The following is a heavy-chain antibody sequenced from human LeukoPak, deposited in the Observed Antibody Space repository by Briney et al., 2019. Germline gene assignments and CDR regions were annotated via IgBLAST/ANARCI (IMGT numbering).Heavy chain of an antibody. J-gene: IGHJ6*03. D-gene: IGHD4-17*01. Sequence: PGGSLRPSCAASGFTFSSHDMHWVRQAPGKGLEWVAFISYDGGKKGYADSVKGRFTISRDNSRNTLYLQMNSLRAEDTAVYYCARGLTGTATTVPRRKSYYYMDVWGKGTTVTVSS. CDR3: ARGLTGTATTVPRRKSYYYMDV. V-gene: IGHV3-30*03. CDR1: GFTFSSHD. CDR2: ISYDGGKK.